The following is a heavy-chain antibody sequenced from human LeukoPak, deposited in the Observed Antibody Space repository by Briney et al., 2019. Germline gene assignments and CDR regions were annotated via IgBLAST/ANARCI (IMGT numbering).Heavy chain of an antibody. Sequence: GGSLRLSCAPSGFTFSSYAMIWVRQAPGKGLEWVSAISGSGGSTYYADSVKGRFTVSRDNSKNTLYLQMNSLRAADTAVYYCQARHGYWGHGTLVTVSS. V-gene: IGHV3-23*01. CDR3: QARHGY. CDR1: GFTFSSYA. CDR2: ISGSGGST. D-gene: IGHD6-6*01. J-gene: IGHJ4*01.